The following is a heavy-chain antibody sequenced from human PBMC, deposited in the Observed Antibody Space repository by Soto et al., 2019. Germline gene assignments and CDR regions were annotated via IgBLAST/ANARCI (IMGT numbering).Heavy chain of an antibody. D-gene: IGHD2-2*01. V-gene: IGHV3-33*01. Sequence: GGSLRLSCAASGFTFSSYGMHWVRQAPGKGLEWVAVIWYDGSNKYYADSVKGRFTISRDNSKNTLYLQMNSLGAEDTAVYYCARDGGGDIVVTEFDYWGQGTLVTVSS. J-gene: IGHJ4*02. CDR2: IWYDGSNK. CDR1: GFTFSSYG. CDR3: ARDGGGDIVVTEFDY.